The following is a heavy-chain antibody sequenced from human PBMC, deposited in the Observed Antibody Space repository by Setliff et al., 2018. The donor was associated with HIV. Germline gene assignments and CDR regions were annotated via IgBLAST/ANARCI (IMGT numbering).Heavy chain of an antibody. CDR2: INTSGGSA. V-gene: IGHV1-46*01. J-gene: IGHJ1*01. Sequence: ASVKVSCKASGYTFTSYPMHWVRQAPGQGLEWMGVINTSGGSAGYAQKLQGRVTMTRDTSTSTVYMELSSPRSDDTAVYYCARDDYGGNSHNLGYFQHWGQGTLVTVSS. CDR1: GYTFTSYP. D-gene: IGHD4-17*01. CDR3: ARDDYGGNSHNLGYFQH.